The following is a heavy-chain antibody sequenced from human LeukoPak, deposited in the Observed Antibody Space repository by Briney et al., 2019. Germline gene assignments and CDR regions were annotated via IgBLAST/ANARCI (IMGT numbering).Heavy chain of an antibody. CDR3: ARGVEAAAGTIYFDY. Sequence: GASVKVSCKASGGTFSSYAISWARQAPGQGIEWMGGIIPIFGTANYAQKFQGRVTITADKSTSTAYMELSSLRSEDTAVYYCARGVEAAAGTIYFDYWGQGTLVTVSS. V-gene: IGHV1-69*06. CDR1: GGTFSSYA. D-gene: IGHD6-13*01. CDR2: IIPIFGTA. J-gene: IGHJ4*02.